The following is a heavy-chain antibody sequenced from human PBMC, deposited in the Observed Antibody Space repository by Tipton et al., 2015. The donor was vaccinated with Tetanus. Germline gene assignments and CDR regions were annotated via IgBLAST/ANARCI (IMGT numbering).Heavy chain of an antibody. CDR2: IIPIFGTA. J-gene: IGHJ6*02. Sequence: QSGAEVKKPGSSVKVSCKASGGTFSSYAISWVRQAPGQGLEWMGGIIPIFGTANYAQKFQGRVTITADESTSTAYMELSSLRSDDTAVYYCASWKGRTVSLSLEGYYYGLDVWGQGTTVTVSS. D-gene: IGHD1-1*01. V-gene: IGHV1-69*01. CDR1: GGTFSSYA. CDR3: ASWKGRTVSLSLEGYYYGLDV.